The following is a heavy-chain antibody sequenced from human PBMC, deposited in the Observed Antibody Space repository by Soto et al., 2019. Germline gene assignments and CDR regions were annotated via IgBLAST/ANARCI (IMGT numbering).Heavy chain of an antibody. Sequence: QVQLEQSGPEEMKSGASVRISCKASGYSFTTYDITWVRQAPGQGPEWMGWISTKSPNTNYADKFRGRVRLPTDTPTGTAYTDVRSLTSDYTAIYYCATFTTGPIHFNFWGQGPLITVSS. CDR3: ATFTTGPIHFNF. D-gene: IGHD1-1*01. CDR2: ISTKSPNT. J-gene: IGHJ4*02. V-gene: IGHV1-18*04. CDR1: GYSFTTYD.